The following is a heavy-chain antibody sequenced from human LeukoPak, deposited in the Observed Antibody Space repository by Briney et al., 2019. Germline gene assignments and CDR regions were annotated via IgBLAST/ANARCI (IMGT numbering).Heavy chain of an antibody. D-gene: IGHD3-10*01. CDR1: GGSFSGYY. CDR3: ARSMVQGVIIVDAFDI. V-gene: IGHV4-34*01. CDR2: INHSGST. J-gene: IGHJ3*02. Sequence: SETLSLTCAVYGGSFSGYYWSWIRQPPGKGLEWIGEINHSGSTNYNPSLKSRVTMSVDTSKNQFSLKLSSVTAADTAVYYCARSMVQGVIIVDAFDIWGQGTMVTVSS.